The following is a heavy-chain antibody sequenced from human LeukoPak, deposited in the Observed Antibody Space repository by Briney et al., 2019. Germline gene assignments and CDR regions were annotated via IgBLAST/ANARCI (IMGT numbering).Heavy chain of an antibody. CDR1: GYTFTSYY. D-gene: IGHD1-1*01. J-gene: IGHJ6*03. CDR3: ARDHGGQLDVYYYMDV. V-gene: IGHV1-46*01. Sequence: ASVKVSCKASGYTFTSYYMHWVRQAPGQGLEWMGIINPSGGSTSYTQKFQGRVTMTRDMSTSTVYMELSSLRSEDTAVYYCARDHGGQLDVYYYMDVWDKGTTVTVSS. CDR2: INPSGGST.